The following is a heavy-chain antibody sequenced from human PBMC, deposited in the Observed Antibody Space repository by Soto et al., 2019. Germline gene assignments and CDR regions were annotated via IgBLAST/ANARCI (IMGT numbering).Heavy chain of an antibody. Sequence: SETLSLTCTVSGDSISSYYWSWIRQPPGKGLEWIGYIYYSGSTNYNPSLKSRVTISVDTSKNQFSLKLSSVTAADTAVYYCARRYGWNFDYWGQGTLVTVSS. CDR1: GDSISSYY. V-gene: IGHV4-59*08. CDR3: ARRYGWNFDY. D-gene: IGHD6-19*01. CDR2: IYYSGST. J-gene: IGHJ4*02.